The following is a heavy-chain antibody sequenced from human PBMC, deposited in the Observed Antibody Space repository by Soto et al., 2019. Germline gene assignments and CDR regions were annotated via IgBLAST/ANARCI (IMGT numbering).Heavy chain of an antibody. D-gene: IGHD1-1*01. CDR3: ARIQDR. CDR2: IYPSGGN. V-gene: IGHV4-30-2*01. CDR1: GGSVSSGGYS. J-gene: IGHJ5*02. Sequence: QLQLQESGSGLVKPSQTLSLTCAVSGGSVSSGGYSWRWVRQPTGKGLAWIGYIYPSGGNYYNPSPKSRVTISVDRSTNKSSLKLSSVTAADTAVYYCARIQDRWSQGTLVTVSS.